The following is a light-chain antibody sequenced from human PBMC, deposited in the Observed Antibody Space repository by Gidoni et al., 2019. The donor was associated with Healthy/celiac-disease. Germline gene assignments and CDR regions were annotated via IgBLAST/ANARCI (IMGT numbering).Light chain of an antibody. V-gene: IGKV3-20*01. CDR2: GAS. J-gene: IGKJ3*01. CDR3: QQYGSSSFT. Sequence: EIVLMQSPGTLSLSPGERATLSCRASQSVSSSYLAWYQQQPGQAPRLLIYGASSRATGIPDRFSGSGSGTDFTLTISRLEPEDFAVYYCQQYGSSSFTFGPGTKVDIK. CDR1: QSVSSSY.